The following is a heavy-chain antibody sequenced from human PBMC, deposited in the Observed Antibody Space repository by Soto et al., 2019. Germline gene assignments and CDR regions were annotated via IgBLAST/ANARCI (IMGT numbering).Heavy chain of an antibody. CDR2: IKEDGSEK. J-gene: IGHJ4*02. CDR1: GFNFGGHA. CDR3: ASHPPRGDYNKYATTY. Sequence: PGGSLRLSCAASGFNFGGHAMTWVRQDPGKGLEWVANIKEDGSEKYYMDSVKGRFAISRDNAKNSLYLQMNSLRAEDTAVYYCASHPPRGDYNKYATTYWGQGALVTVSS. V-gene: IGHV3-7*03. D-gene: IGHD4-4*01.